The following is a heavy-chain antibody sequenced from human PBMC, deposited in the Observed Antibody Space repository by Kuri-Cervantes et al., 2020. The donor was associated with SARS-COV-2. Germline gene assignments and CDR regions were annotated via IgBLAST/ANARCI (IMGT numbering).Heavy chain of an antibody. CDR3: WQVVVGTAIDY. Sequence: GGSLSLSCAASGFSFSTAWMNWVSQAPGKGLEWVGRIRSKTDGGEIEYAAPAKGRFTISRDDSKNTLYLQMSSLRTDDTAVYFCWQVVVGTAIDYWGQGSLVTVSS. CDR1: GFSFSTAW. J-gene: IGHJ4*02. V-gene: IGHV3-15*07. D-gene: IGHD2-21*02. CDR2: IRSKTDGGEI.